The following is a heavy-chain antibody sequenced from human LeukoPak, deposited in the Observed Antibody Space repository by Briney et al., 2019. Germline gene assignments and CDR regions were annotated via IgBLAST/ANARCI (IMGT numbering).Heavy chain of an antibody. CDR3: ARGTRITIFGVGGGYFDY. CDR1: GGSISSGSYY. V-gene: IGHV4-61*02. J-gene: IGHJ4*02. Sequence: SQTLSLTCTVSGGSISSGSYYWSWIRQPAGKGLEWIGRIYTSGSTNYNPSLKSRVTISVDTSKNQFSLKLSSVTAADTAVYYCARGTRITIFGVGGGYFDYWGQGTLVTVSS. CDR2: IYTSGST. D-gene: IGHD3-3*01.